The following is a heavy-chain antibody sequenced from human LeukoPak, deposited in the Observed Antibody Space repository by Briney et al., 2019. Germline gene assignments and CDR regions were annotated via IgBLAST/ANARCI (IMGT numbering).Heavy chain of an antibody. D-gene: IGHD2-2*02. CDR1: GFTFSTYA. Sequence: GGSLRLSCAASGFTFSTYAMHWVRQAPGQGLDYVSGISSDGVVIHYANSVKGRFTISRDNSKNTLYLQMGSLRAEDMAVYYCARSDCGSTSCYTVSNWGQGTLVTVSS. CDR2: ISSDGVVI. CDR3: ARSDCGSTSCYTVSN. V-gene: IGHV3-64*01. J-gene: IGHJ4*02.